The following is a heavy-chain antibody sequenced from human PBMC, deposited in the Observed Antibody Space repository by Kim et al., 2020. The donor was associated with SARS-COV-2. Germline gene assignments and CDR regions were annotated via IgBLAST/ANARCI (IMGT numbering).Heavy chain of an antibody. CDR3: TTGRYCTDGVCYSFRAGGDYYYGLDV. V-gene: IGHV3-15*01. D-gene: IGHD2-8*01. CDR2: IKSKSDGGTT. J-gene: IGHJ6*02. CDR1: GFTSSNAW. Sequence: GGSLRLSCADSGFTSSNAWMNWVRQAPGKGLEWVGRIKSKSDGGTTDYAAPVKGRFTISRDDSKNTLYLQMNSLKTEDTGLYYCTTGRYCTDGVCYSFRAGGDYYYGLDVWGQGTTVTVSS.